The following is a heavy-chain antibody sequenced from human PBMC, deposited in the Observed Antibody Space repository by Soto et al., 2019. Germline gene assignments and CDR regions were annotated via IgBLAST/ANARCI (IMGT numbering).Heavy chain of an antibody. CDR3: ARGKLATLTDF. CDR1: GYSFTSYG. Sequence: QVQLVQSAGEVKKPGASVKVSCKASGYSFTSYGISWVRRAPGQGLEWMGWISPYNGHTQFVERFQGRVTMTTDTSTKTAYMELRNLRSDDTAHYYCARGKLATLTDFWGQGTLVTVSS. V-gene: IGHV1-18*01. J-gene: IGHJ4*02. D-gene: IGHD5-12*01. CDR2: ISPYNGHT.